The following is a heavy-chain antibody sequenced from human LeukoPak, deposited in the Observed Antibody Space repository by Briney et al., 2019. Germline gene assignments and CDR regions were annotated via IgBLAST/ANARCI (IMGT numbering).Heavy chain of an antibody. CDR3: AREIYYDSSGYYSAPLPDY. CDR2: IYYSGST. D-gene: IGHD3-22*01. J-gene: IGHJ4*02. Sequence: PSETPSLTCTVSGGSISSSSYYWGWIRQPPGKGLEWIGSIYYSGSTYYIPSLKSRVTISVDTSKNQFSLKLSSVTAADTAVYYCAREIYYDSSGYYSAPLPDYWGQGTLVTVSS. V-gene: IGHV4-39*01. CDR1: GGSISSSSYY.